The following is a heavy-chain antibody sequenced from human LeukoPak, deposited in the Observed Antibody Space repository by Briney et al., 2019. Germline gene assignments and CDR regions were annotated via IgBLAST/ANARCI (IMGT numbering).Heavy chain of an antibody. CDR2: ISSSSYI. Sequence: GGSLRLSCAASGFTFSSYSMNWVRQAPGKGLEWVSSISSSSYIYYADSVKGRFTISRDNAKNSLYLQMNSLRAEDTAVYYCARGSDSSGYPFEFDYWGQGTLVTVSS. D-gene: IGHD3-22*01. V-gene: IGHV3-21*01. J-gene: IGHJ4*02. CDR3: ARGSDSSGYPFEFDY. CDR1: GFTFSSYS.